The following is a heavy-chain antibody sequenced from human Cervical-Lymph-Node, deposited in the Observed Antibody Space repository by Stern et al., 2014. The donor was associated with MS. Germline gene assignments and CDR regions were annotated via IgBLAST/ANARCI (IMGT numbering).Heavy chain of an antibody. CDR2: LDWDGDK. Sequence: QITLKESGPALVKPTQTLTLTCTFSGFSLSTTGMCLSWIRQPPGTALEWLALLDWDGDKYYSTALKTRLTISKDTSKNQVVLTMTNMAPLDTATYFCVRAREGYYFDYWGQGIPVTVSS. J-gene: IGHJ4*02. CDR3: VRAREGYYFDY. V-gene: IGHV2-70*01. D-gene: IGHD2-21*01. CDR1: GFSLSTTGMC.